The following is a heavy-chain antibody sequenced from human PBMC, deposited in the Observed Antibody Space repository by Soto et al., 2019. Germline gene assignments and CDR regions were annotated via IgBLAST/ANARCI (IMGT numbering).Heavy chain of an antibody. V-gene: IGHV4-30-2*01. CDR1: GGSISSGGYS. Sequence: TLSLTCAVSGGSISSGGYSWSWIRHPPGKGLEWLGYIYHSGSTYYNPSLKSRVTISVDRSKNQFSLKLSSVTAADTAVYYCARGDSTAGYFDYWGQGTLVTVSS. CDR2: IYHSGST. J-gene: IGHJ4*02. CDR3: ARGDSTAGYFDY.